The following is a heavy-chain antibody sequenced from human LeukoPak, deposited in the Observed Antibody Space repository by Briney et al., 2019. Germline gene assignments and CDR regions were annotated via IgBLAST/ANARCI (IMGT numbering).Heavy chain of an antibody. D-gene: IGHD3-10*02. CDR1: GYSFTSYW. J-gene: IGHJ5*02. CDR2: IYPGDSDT. V-gene: IGHV5-51*01. CDR3: ARRYFRRSFNWFDP. Sequence: GESLKISCKSSGYSFTSYWIGWVRQMPGKGLEWRGIIYPGDSDTRYSPSFQGQVTISADKSISTAYLQWSSLKASDTAMYYCARRYFRRSFNWFDPWGQGTLVTVSS.